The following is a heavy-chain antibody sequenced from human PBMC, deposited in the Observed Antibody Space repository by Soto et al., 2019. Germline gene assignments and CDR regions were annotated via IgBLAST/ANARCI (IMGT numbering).Heavy chain of an antibody. V-gene: IGHV1-18*01. Sequence: QVQLLQSGAEVKKPGASVKVSCKASGYTFNNYGISWVRQAPGQGLEWMGWISAYNGNTNYAQKLQGRVTMTTDTSTSTAYMELRSLRSDDTAVYYGARVTGGYYDSSGYYLWYFDYWGQGTLVTVSS. CDR3: ARVTGGYYDSSGYYLWYFDY. D-gene: IGHD3-22*01. CDR1: GYTFNNYG. J-gene: IGHJ4*02. CDR2: ISAYNGNT.